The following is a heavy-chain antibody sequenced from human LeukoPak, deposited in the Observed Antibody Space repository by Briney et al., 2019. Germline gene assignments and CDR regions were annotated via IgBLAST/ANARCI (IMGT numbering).Heavy chain of an antibody. Sequence: PETLSLTCAVYGGSFSGYYWSWIRQPPGKGLEWIGEINHSGSTNYNPSLKSRVTISVDTSKNQFSLKLSSVTAADTAVYYCARGSHSYGYRPFDYWGQGTLVTVSS. D-gene: IGHD5-18*01. CDR2: INHSGST. J-gene: IGHJ4*02. V-gene: IGHV4-34*01. CDR3: ARGSHSYGYRPFDY. CDR1: GGSFSGYY.